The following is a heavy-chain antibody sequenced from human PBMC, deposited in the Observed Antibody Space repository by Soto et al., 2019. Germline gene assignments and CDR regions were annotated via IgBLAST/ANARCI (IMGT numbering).Heavy chain of an antibody. V-gene: IGHV4-4*02. CDR2: IYHSGST. Sequence: QVQLQESGPGLMKPSGTLSLTCAVSGGSISSSNWWSWVRQPPGKGLEWIGEIYHSGSTNYNPSLQSRVTIAVDKSKHQFPLKLPSVTAADTAVFYCARCIAAAGPIDYWGQGTLVTVSS. D-gene: IGHD6-13*01. CDR1: GGSISSSNW. CDR3: ARCIAAAGPIDY. J-gene: IGHJ4*02.